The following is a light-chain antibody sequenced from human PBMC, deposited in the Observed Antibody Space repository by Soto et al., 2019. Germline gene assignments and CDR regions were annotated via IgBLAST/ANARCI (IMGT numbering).Light chain of an antibody. CDR1: QDISNY. V-gene: IGKV1-33*01. CDR2: DES. J-gene: IGKJ3*01. CDR3: QQYDNLPPFT. Sequence: DIQMTQSPSSPSASVGDRVTITCQASQDISNYLNWYQQKPGKAPKLLIYDESNLETGVPSRFSGSGSGTDFTFTISSLQPEDIATYYCQQYDNLPPFTFGPGTKVDIK.